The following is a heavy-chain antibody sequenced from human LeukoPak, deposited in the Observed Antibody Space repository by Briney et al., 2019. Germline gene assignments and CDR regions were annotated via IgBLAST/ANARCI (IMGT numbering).Heavy chain of an antibody. CDR1: GFTFSGYY. V-gene: IGHV3-11*04. J-gene: IGHJ5*02. CDR2: ISSSGSTI. D-gene: IGHD3-3*01. Sequence: PGGSLRLSCAASGFTFSGYYMSWIRQAPGKGLEWVSYISSSGSTIYYADSVKGRFTISRDNAKNSLYLQMNSLRAEDTAVYYCARVGDRRFLEWLLNNNWFDPWGQGTLVTVSS. CDR3: ARVGDRRFLEWLLNNNWFDP.